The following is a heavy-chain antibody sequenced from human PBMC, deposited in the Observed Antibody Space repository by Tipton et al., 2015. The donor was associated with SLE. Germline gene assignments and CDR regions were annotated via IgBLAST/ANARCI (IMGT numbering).Heavy chain of an antibody. J-gene: IGHJ4*02. CDR2: VSYSGST. V-gene: IGHV4-61*01. CDR1: GGSISTNTYY. Sequence: TLSLTCTVSGGSISTNTYYWSWVRQPPGKGLEWIGYVSYSGSTNYNPSLQSRVTISVDTSKNQFSLKLRSVTAADTAVYYCARLPDYFDHWGQGALVTVSS. CDR3: ARLPDYFDH.